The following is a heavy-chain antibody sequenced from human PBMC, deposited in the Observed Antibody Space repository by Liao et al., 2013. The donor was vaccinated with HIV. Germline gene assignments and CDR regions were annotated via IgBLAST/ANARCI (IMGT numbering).Heavy chain of an antibody. Sequence: QVQLQQWGAGLLKPSETLSLTCTVSGGSVSSSGYYWGWIRQPPGEALSWIGEINHSGSTNYNPSLKSRVTISVDTSKNQFSLKLSSVTAADTAVYYCARKGYSYVIPYWYFDLWGRGTLVTVSS. CDR1: GGSVSSSGYY. V-gene: IGHV4-34*01. J-gene: IGHJ2*01. D-gene: IGHD5-18*01. CDR3: ARKGYSYVIPYWYFDL. CDR2: INHSGST.